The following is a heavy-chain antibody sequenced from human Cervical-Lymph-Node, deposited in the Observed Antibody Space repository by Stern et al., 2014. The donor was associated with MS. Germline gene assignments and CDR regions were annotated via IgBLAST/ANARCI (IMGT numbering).Heavy chain of an antibody. Sequence: EVQLVESGTEVKKPGESLKISCKGSGYNFSKYWIGWVRQMPGKGLEVMGIIYPDDSDTRYSPSFQGQVTISAEKSISTAFLQWSSLQASDTAMYYCVRLKDSLTRGTYFDSWGQGMLVTVSS. CDR2: IYPDDSDT. V-gene: IGHV5-51*03. D-gene: IGHD4-17*01. CDR1: GYNFSKYW. J-gene: IGHJ4*02. CDR3: VRLKDSLTRGTYFDS.